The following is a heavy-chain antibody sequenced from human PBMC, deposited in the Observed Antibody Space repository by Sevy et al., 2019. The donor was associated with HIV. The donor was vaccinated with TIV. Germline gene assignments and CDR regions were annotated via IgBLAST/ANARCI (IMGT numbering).Heavy chain of an antibody. Sequence: SETLSLTCTVSGVSISTHSWSWIRQPPGKGLEYIGYIYYNGNANYNPSFQSRVTISGDTSMNQLSLKLTSVTAADPAVYYCARDMDNLYGMEVWGQGTTVTVSS. CDR2: IYYNGNA. J-gene: IGHJ6*02. D-gene: IGHD1-1*01. V-gene: IGHV4-59*11. CDR3: ARDMDNLYGMEV. CDR1: GVSISTHS.